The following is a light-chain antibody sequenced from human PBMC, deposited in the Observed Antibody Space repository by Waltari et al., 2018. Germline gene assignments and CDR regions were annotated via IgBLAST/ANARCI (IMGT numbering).Light chain of an antibody. V-gene: IGLV1-47*01. CDR3: AAWDDSVTGEV. Sequence: QSVLTQPPSMSGTPGQRVTISCSGSSSNIGNNYVCWYQQLPGTAPKLLIYNSDQRPSGVPYRFSDSTSRTSASLAISGLRSEDDGDYYCAAWDDSVTGEVFGGGTRLTVL. CDR1: SSNIGNNY. CDR2: NSD. J-gene: IGLJ3*02.